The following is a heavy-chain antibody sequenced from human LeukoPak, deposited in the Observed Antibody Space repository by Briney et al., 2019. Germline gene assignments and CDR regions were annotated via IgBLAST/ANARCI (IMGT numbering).Heavy chain of an antibody. CDR3: ARLSQTSDCYDAGRYYHLAY. J-gene: IGHJ4*02. CDR2: MNPTTWNT. D-gene: IGHD2-21*02. Sequence: GASVTVSCKASQYTFTSYDINWVRQAPGQRREWMGWMNPTTWNTGYAQKFQGRVTMTKDTCRNAADMELRSLGSEDTAVYFCARLSQTSDCYDAGRYYHLAYWGQGTRVIVSS. CDR1: QYTFTSYD. V-gene: IGHV1-8*01.